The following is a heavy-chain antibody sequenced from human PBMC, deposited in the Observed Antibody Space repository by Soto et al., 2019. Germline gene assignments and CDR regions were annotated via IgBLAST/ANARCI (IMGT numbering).Heavy chain of an antibody. V-gene: IGHV3-23*01. CDR3: ARYIPGVRYYGMDV. Sequence: SLRLSCAASGSTFYSYAMKWVRQAPGKGLEWVSLIGESGTPTYYADSVKGRFTISRDNSGNTLFLEMYSLRAEDTAVYYCARYIPGVRYYGMDVWGQGTTVTVSS. D-gene: IGHD2-2*01. CDR2: IGESGTPT. J-gene: IGHJ6*02. CDR1: GSTFYSYA.